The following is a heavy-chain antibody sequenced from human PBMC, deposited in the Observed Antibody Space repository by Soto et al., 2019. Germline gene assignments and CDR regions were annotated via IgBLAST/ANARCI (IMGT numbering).Heavy chain of an antibody. CDR1: GFTVSSYG. CDR3: AKTSGIKTFKY. J-gene: IGHJ4*02. CDR2: ISYDGSNK. V-gene: IGHV3-30*18. Sequence: QVQLVESGGGVVQPGRSLRLSCAASGFTVSSYGMHWVRQAPGKGLEWVAVISYDGSNKYYADSVKGRFTISRDNSKNTLYLQMNSLRAEDTAVYYCAKTSGIKTFKYWGQGTLVTVSS. D-gene: IGHD2-15*01.